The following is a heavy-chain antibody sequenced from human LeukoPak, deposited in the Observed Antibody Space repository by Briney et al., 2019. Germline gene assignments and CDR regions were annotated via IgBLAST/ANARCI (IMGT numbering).Heavy chain of an antibody. Sequence: LSGGSLRLSCAASGFTVSSNYMSWVRQAPGKGLEWVSVIYSGGSTYYADSVKGRFTISRDNSKNRLYLQMNSLRAEDTAVYYCASRIKRLYYYMDVWGKGTTVTVSS. D-gene: IGHD3-16*01. V-gene: IGHV3-53*01. CDR3: ASRIKRLYYYMDV. CDR1: GFTVSSNY. CDR2: IYSGGST. J-gene: IGHJ6*03.